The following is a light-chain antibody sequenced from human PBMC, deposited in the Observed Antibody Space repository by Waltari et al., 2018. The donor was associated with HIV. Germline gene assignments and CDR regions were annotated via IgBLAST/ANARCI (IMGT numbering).Light chain of an antibody. J-gene: IGLJ3*02. CDR3: QSADSSGAWV. V-gene: IGLV3-25*03. CDR2: KDN. CDR1: ELPKHS. Sequence: SYDLTQPPSVSVSPGQTARIACSGGELPKHSPYWYQQRPGQAPVLLIYKDNERPSGIPERFSGSSSGTTVTLTITGVQADDEADYWCQSADSSGAWVFGGGTKLTVL.